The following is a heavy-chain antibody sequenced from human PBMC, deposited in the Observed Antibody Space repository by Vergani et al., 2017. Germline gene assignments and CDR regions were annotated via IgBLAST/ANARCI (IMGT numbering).Heavy chain of an antibody. V-gene: IGHV5-51*01. J-gene: IGHJ4*02. CDR3: PRPYADTAMEPYYFDY. CDR2: IYPGDSDT. CDR1: GYSFTSYW. Sequence: EVQLVQSGAEVKKPGESLKISCTGSGYSFTSYWIGWVRQMPGKGLEWMGIIYPGDSDTRYSPSFQVQFTISADKSISTAYLQWSSLKASDTAMYYCPRPYADTAMEPYYFDYWGQGTLVTVSS. D-gene: IGHD5-18*01.